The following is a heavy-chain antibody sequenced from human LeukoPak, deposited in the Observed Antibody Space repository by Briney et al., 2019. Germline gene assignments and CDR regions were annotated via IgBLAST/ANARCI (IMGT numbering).Heavy chain of an antibody. J-gene: IGHJ4*02. CDR3: AKDQRRGRAVAGYFDY. D-gene: IGHD6-19*01. CDR2: ISYDGSNK. V-gene: IGHV3-30-3*01. CDR1: GFTFSSYA. Sequence: GGSLRLSCAASGFTFSSYAMHWVRQAPGKGLEWVAVISYDGSNKYYADSVKGRFTISRDNSKNTLYLQMNSLRAEDTAVYYCAKDQRRGRAVAGYFDYWGQGTLVTVSS.